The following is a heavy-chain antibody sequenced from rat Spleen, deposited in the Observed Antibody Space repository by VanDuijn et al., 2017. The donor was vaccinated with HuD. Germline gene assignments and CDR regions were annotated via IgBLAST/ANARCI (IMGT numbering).Heavy chain of an antibody. CDR3: AKDGSYYGYNYYFDY. Sequence: EVQLVESGGGLVQPGRSLKLSCAASGFTYSNYVMAWVRQAPTKGLEWVASISTGGGNTYYRDSVKGRFTISRDNAKNTLYLQMDSLRSEDTATYYCAKDGSYYGYNYYFDYWGQGVMVTVSS. V-gene: IGHV5S13*01. J-gene: IGHJ2*01. CDR2: ISTGGGNT. D-gene: IGHD1-9*01. CDR1: GFTYSNYV.